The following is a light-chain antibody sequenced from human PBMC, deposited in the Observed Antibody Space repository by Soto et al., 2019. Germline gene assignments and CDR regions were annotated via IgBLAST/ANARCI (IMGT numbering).Light chain of an antibody. CDR2: TND. Sequence: QSVLTQPPSASGTPGQRVTISCSGSNSNIGSNTVNWYQQLPGTAPKLLIHTNDQRPSGVPDRFSGSKSGTSASLAVSGLQSEDEAAYHCAACDDNVNGPVFGGGTKLTVL. CDR3: AACDDNVNGPV. CDR1: NSNIGSNT. V-gene: IGLV1-44*01. J-gene: IGLJ3*02.